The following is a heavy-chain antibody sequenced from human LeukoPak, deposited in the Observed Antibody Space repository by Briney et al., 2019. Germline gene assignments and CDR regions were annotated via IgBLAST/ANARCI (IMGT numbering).Heavy chain of an antibody. V-gene: IGHV4-59*01. CDR3: ARGGSGISNAFDI. J-gene: IGHJ3*02. Sequence: SETLSLTCTVSDGSISTYYWSWIRQPPGKGLEWIGYIYYSGSTNSNPSLKSRVTMSVDTSKNQFSLKLRSVTAADTAVYYCARGGSGISNAFDIWGQGTMVTVSS. D-gene: IGHD3-10*01. CDR1: DGSISTYY. CDR2: IYYSGST.